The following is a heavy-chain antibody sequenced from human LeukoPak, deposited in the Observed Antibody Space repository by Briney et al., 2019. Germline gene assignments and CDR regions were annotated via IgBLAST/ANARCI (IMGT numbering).Heavy chain of an antibody. Sequence: SETLSLTCTVSGGSISSSSYYWGWIRQPPGKGLEWIGSIYYSGSTYYNPSLKSRVTISVDTSKNQFSLKLSSVTAADTAVYYCARGSSGVGDYLDYWGQGTLVTVSS. D-gene: IGHD3-22*01. CDR2: IYYSGST. J-gene: IGHJ4*02. V-gene: IGHV4-39*01. CDR1: GGSISSSSYY. CDR3: ARGSSGVGDYLDY.